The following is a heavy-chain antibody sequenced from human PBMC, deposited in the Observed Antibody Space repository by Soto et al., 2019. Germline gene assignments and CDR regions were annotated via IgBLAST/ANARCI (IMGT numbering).Heavy chain of an antibody. CDR3: AKEGGFFAQGLVDS. V-gene: IGHV3-23*01. D-gene: IGHD3-3*01. CDR2: ISGNGGST. J-gene: IGHJ4*02. CDR1: GFTFSNYA. Sequence: EVQLLESGGGLVQPGGSLRLSCAASGFTFSNYAMSWVRQAPGKGPEWVSIISGNGGSTNYADSVKGRFTISRDNSENTLYLQMNSLRAEDSAIYYCAKEGGFFAQGLVDSWGQGTLLTVSS.